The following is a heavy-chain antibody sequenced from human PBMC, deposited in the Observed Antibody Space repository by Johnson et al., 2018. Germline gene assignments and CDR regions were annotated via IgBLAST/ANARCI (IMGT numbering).Heavy chain of an antibody. V-gene: IGHV3-23*01. CDR2: INRSGGTT. CDR1: GFTFSSDA. Sequence: EVQLLESGGGLVQPGGSLRLSCAASGFTFSSDAMTWVRQAHGKGLEWVSSINRSGGTTYYADSVKGQLTSSRDNSKSTLFLQMNSLRVDDTAIYYCAKKGRGPGELDSNFDSWGQGTLVTVSS. D-gene: IGHD1-26*01. CDR3: AKKGRGPGELDSNFDS. J-gene: IGHJ4*02.